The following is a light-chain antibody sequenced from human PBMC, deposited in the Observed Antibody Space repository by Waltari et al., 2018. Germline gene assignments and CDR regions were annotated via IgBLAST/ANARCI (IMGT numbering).Light chain of an antibody. V-gene: IGKV4-1*01. CDR3: QQYYGPPYN. CDR2: WAS. Sequence: DIMMTQSPDVLAVSLGERASIKCKSSHSVLDYFNNKDSLAWYQQKAGQPPRLLIHWASTRETGVPDRFSGSGSGTDFTLTISSLQAEDAALDYCQQYYGPPYNFGQGTRLEIK. J-gene: IGKJ2*01. CDR1: HSVLDYFNNKDS.